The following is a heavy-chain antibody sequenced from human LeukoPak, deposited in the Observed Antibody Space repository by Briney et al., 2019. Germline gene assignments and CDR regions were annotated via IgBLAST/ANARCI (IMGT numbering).Heavy chain of an antibody. CDR1: GFNFRDYW. Sequence: GGSLRLSCAASGFNFRDYWRQWVRQAPGKGLVWVSRINSDGGSTNYAASVKGRFTISRDNAKNTLYLQMNSLIAEDTAVYYCARKSPGRSQPDYWGQGTLVTVSS. V-gene: IGHV3-74*01. J-gene: IGHJ4*02. CDR2: INSDGGST. CDR3: ARKSPGRSQPDY. D-gene: IGHD3-10*01.